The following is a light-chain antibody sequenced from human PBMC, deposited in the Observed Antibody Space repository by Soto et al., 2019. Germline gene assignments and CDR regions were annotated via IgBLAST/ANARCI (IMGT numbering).Light chain of an antibody. CDR3: QSYDGSRSVVV. CDR1: SSNIGAGND. CDR2: ANN. V-gene: IGLV1-40*01. Sequence: QSVLAQPPSVAGAPGQRVTISCTGSSSNIGAGNDVHWYQQLPGTTPRLLIYANNRRHSGVPDRFSGSRSGTSASLAITGLQTEDEADYYCQSYDGSRSVVVFGGGTKLTVL. J-gene: IGLJ2*01.